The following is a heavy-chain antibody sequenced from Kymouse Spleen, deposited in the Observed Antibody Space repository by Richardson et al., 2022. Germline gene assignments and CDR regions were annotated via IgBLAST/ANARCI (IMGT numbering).Heavy chain of an antibody. CDR2: IKSKTDGGTT. CDR3: TTDEDFWSGYLGASYYYYYYGMDV. CDR1: GFTFSNAW. Sequence: EVQLVESGGGLVKPGGSLRLSCAASGFTFSNAWMSWVRQAPGKGLEWVGRIKSKTDGGTTDYAAPVKGRFTISRDDSKNTLYLQMNSLKTEDTAVYYCTTDEDFWSGYLGASYYYYYYGMDVWGQGTTVTVSS. J-gene: IGHJ6*02. V-gene: IGHV3-15*01. D-gene: IGHD3-3*01.